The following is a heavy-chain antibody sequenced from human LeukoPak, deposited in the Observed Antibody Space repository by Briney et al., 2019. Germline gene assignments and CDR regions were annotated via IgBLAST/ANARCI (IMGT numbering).Heavy chain of an antibody. CDR3: AILSAGYSGYDFFY. Sequence: GGSLRLSCVASEFTFRSYDMHWVRQAPGKGLEWVAVISYDGSNKDYADFVKGRFTISRDNSKNTLYLQMNSLRAEDTAVYYCAILSAGYSGYDFFYWGQGTLVTVSS. CDR2: ISYDGSNK. D-gene: IGHD5-12*01. J-gene: IGHJ4*02. V-gene: IGHV3-30*03. CDR1: EFTFRSYD.